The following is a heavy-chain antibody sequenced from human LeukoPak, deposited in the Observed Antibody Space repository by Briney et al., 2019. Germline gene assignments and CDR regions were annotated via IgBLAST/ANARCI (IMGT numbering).Heavy chain of an antibody. CDR1: GFTSSSYG. V-gene: IGHV3-30*18. J-gene: IGHJ6*02. CDR3: AKNCDSPMGVPYAMDV. Sequence: GGSLRLSCAASGFTSSSYGMHWVRQAPGKGLEWVAVISYDGSNKYYADSVKGRFTISRDNSENTLYLEMSSLRGDDSAVYYCAKNCDSPMGVPYAMDVWGRGTTVTVSS. CDR2: ISYDGSNK. D-gene: IGHD2-21*02.